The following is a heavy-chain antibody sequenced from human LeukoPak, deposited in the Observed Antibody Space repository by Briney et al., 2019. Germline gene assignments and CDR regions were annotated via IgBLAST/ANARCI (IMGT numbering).Heavy chain of an antibody. D-gene: IGHD2-8*01. Sequence: GGSLRLSCAASGFTFSTYWMSWVRQAPGKGLEWVANIHQDGNEKYYVDSVKGRFTISRDNAKNSLFLQMNNLRVEDSAVYYCARVNGDYFDYWGQGTLVTVSS. CDR3: ARVNGDYFDY. CDR1: GFTFSTYW. CDR2: IHQDGNEK. J-gene: IGHJ4*02. V-gene: IGHV3-7*01.